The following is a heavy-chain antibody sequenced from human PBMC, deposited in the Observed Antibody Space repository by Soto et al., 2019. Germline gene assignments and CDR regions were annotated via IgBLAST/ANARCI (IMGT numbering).Heavy chain of an antibody. J-gene: IGHJ3*02. V-gene: IGHV1-46*01. CDR1: GYSFITSYY. CDR2: INPTGSMT. CDR3: ARDTGYDHDAFDI. Sequence: ASVKVSCKASGYSFITSYYMHWVRQAPGQGLEWMGIINPTGSMTKYSQRFQGRLTMTRDTSTSTDYMELTTLTSEGTAVYFCARDTGYDHDAFDIWGQGTMVTVSS. D-gene: IGHD5-12*01.